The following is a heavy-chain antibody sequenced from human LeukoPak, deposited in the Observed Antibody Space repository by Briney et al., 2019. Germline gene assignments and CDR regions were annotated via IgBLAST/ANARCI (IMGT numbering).Heavy chain of an antibody. CDR3: ARGAQLWSHPDY. CDR1: GYTFTTYG. D-gene: IGHD5-18*01. Sequence: GASVKVSCKASGYTFTTYGISWVRQAPGQGLEWMGWISAYNSNTNYAQKLQGRVTMTTDTSTSTAYMELRSLRSDDTAVYYCARGAQLWSHPDYWGQGSLVTVSS. V-gene: IGHV1-18*01. J-gene: IGHJ4*02. CDR2: ISAYNSNT.